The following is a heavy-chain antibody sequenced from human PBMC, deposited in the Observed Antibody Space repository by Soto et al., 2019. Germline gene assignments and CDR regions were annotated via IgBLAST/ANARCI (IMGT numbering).Heavy chain of an antibody. V-gene: IGHV3-53*01. CDR1: GFTVSSNY. CDR2: IYSGGST. Sequence: QPGGSLRLSCAASGFTVSSNYMSWVRQAPGKGLEWVSVIYSGGSTYYADSVKGRFTISRDNSKNTLYLQMNSLRAEDTAVYYCARDLSHITGTPGHGMDVWGQGTTVTVSS. CDR3: ARDLSHITGTPGHGMDV. D-gene: IGHD1-20*01. J-gene: IGHJ6*02.